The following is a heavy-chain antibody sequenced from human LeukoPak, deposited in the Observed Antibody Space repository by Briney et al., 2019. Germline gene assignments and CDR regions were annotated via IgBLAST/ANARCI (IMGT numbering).Heavy chain of an antibody. CDR3: ARGPYYDFWSGYENHFDY. V-gene: IGHV4-59*12. Sequence: SETLSLTCTVSGGSISSYYWSWIRQPPGKGLEWIGYIYYSGSTNYNPSLKSRVTISVDTSKNQFSLKLSSVTAADTAVYYCARGPYYDFWSGYENHFDYWGQGTLVTVSS. CDR1: GGSISSYY. D-gene: IGHD3-3*01. CDR2: IYYSGST. J-gene: IGHJ4*02.